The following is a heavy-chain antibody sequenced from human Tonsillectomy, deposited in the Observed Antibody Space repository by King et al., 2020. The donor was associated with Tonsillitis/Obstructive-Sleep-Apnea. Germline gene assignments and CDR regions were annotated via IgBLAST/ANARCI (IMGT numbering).Heavy chain of an antibody. CDR1: GFTVSSNY. D-gene: IGHD4-23*01. Sequence: QLVQSGGGLIQPGGSLRLSCAASGFTVSSNYMSWVRQAPGKGLEWVSVIYSGGSTYYADSVKGRFTISRDNSKNTLYLQMNSLRAEDTAVYYCARGGDDYGGQDYFDYWGQGTLVTVSS. CDR2: IYSGGST. V-gene: IGHV3-53*01. J-gene: IGHJ4*02. CDR3: ARGGDDYGGQDYFDY.